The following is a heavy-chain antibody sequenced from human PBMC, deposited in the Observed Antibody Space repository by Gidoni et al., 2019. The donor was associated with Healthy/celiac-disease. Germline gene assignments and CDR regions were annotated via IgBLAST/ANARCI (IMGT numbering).Heavy chain of an antibody. CDR3: ARDGDYLGILGY. CDR2: ISSSGSTI. D-gene: IGHD3-16*01. J-gene: IGHJ4*02. CDR1: AFTFRDYY. Sequence: QVQLVESGGGLLKPGGSLRLSSPASAFTFRDYYRGWIRQAPGKGLEWVSYISSSGSTIYYADSVKGRFTISRDNAKNSLYLQMNSLRAEDTAVYYCARDGDYLGILGYWGQGTLVTVSS. V-gene: IGHV3-11*01.